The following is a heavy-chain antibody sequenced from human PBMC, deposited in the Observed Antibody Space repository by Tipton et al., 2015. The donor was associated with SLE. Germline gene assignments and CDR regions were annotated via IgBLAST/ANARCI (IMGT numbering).Heavy chain of an antibody. Sequence: LRLSCTVSGGSVSSNYWSWIRQPPGKGLEWIGYIDYRDITNYNPSLKSRVTMSIDTSKNQFSLKLSSVTAADTAVYFCARSSSVRTLLWPTFAYWGQGTLVTVSS. CDR2: IDYRDIT. D-gene: IGHD2/OR15-2a*01. J-gene: IGHJ4*02. CDR3: ARSSSVRTLLWPTFAY. V-gene: IGHV4-59*02. CDR1: GGSVSSNY.